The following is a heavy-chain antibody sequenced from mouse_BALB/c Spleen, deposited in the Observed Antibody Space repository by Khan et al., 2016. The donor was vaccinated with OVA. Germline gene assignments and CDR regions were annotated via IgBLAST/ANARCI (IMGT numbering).Heavy chain of an antibody. J-gene: IGHJ3*01. D-gene: IGHD2-14*01. CDR1: GYTFTDYI. CDR2: IFPGSGTP. CDR3: ARGGYSVFAY. Sequence: QVQLQQSGPELVKPGASLKVSCKASGYTFTDYIIGWVKQSTRQGLEWIGDIFPGSGTPSYNEKFKDKATLTADNSSNTAYMQLSSLTSEDSAVDFCARGGYSVFAYWGQGTLVTVSA. V-gene: IGHV1-77*01.